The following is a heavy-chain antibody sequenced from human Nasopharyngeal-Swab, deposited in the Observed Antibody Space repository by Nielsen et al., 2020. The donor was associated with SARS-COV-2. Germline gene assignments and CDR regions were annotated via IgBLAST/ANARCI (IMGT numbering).Heavy chain of an antibody. CDR2: IHPNTGGT. V-gene: IGHV1-2*04. D-gene: IGHD5-12*01. CDR3: ARGPGTGGYGAKSPRYQNSYYMDV. J-gene: IGHJ6*03. CDR1: GYTFTGCY. Sequence: ASVKVSCKASGYTFTGCYIYWVRQAPGQGLEWMGWIHPNTGGTNYVQKFRGWVTMTRDTSISTAYMELSRLTSDDTAVYYCARGPGTGGYGAKSPRYQNSYYMDVWGKGTTVTVSS.